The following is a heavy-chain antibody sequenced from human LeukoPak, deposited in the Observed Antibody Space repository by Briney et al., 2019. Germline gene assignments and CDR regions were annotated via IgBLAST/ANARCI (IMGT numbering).Heavy chain of an antibody. D-gene: IGHD5-24*01. CDR1: GFIFSSYW. CDR3: ARVTRRADGYKALLIDY. CDR2: IKQDGSDK. J-gene: IGHJ4*02. Sequence: GGSLRLSCAAPGFIFSSYWMTWVRQAPGKGLEWVANIKQDGSDKYYVDPVEGRFIISRDNAKNSLYLQMNSLRVEDTAVYYCARVTRRADGYKALLIDYWGQGTLVTVSS. V-gene: IGHV3-7*03.